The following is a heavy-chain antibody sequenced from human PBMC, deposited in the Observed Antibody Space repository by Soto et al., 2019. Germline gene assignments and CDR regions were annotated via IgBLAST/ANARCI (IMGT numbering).Heavy chain of an antibody. J-gene: IGHJ4*02. CDR1: GGSISSGDYY. V-gene: IGHV4-30-4*02. D-gene: IGHD5-18*01. CDR2: IYYSGST. CDR3: VKDRARGYSYGYWYYFDY. Sequence: SETLSLTCTVSGGSISSGDYYWSWIRQPPGKGLEWIGYIYYSGSTYYNPSLKSRVTISVDTSKNSLILQMNSLRAEDTALYYCVKDRARGYSYGYWYYFDYWGQGTLVTVSS.